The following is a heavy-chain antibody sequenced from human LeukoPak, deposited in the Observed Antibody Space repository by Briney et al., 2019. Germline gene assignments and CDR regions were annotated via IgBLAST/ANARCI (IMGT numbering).Heavy chain of an antibody. V-gene: IGHV4-39*01. CDR3: ARLKGRWLQSRDFDI. CDR1: GGSISSSSYY. CDR2: IYYSGST. Sequence: SETLSLTCTVSGGSISSSSYYWGWIRQPPVKGLEWIGSIYYSGSTYYNPSLKSRVTISVDTSKNQFSLKLSSAAAADTAVYYCARLKGRWLQSRDFDIWGQGTMVTVSS. D-gene: IGHD5-24*01. J-gene: IGHJ3*02.